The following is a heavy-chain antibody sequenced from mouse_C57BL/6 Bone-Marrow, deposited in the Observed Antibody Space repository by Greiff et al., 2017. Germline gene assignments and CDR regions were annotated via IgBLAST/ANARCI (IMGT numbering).Heavy chain of an antibody. CDR3: AREDYYSNYGWCAY. J-gene: IGHJ3*01. V-gene: IGHV1-81*01. CDR1: GYTFTSYG. CDR2: IYPRSGNT. D-gene: IGHD2-5*01. Sequence: VKLQQSGAELARPGASVKLSCKASGYTFTSYGISWVKQRTGQGLEWIGEIYPRSGNTYYNEKFKGKATLTADKSSSTAYMELRSLTSEDSAVYFCAREDYYSNYGWCAYWGQGTLVTVSA.